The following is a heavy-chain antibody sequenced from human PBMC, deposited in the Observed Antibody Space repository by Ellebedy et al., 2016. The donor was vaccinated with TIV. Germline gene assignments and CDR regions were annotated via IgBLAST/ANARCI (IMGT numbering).Heavy chain of an antibody. Sequence: GESLKISCATSGFTFDNFAMRWFRQAPGKGLEWVSAITGSGDRTFYADSVKGRFTISRDNSKSTLSLQMNSLRAEDTAVYYCAFTGVAGTAYWGQGTLVTVSS. V-gene: IGHV3-23*01. CDR3: AFTGVAGTAY. D-gene: IGHD6-19*01. CDR2: ITGSGDRT. J-gene: IGHJ4*02. CDR1: GFTFDNFA.